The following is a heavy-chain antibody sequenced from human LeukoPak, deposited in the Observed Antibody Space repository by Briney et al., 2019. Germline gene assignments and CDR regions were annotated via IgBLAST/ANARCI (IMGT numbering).Heavy chain of an antibody. CDR2: IYYSGST. CDR1: GGSISSYY. V-gene: IGHV4-59*08. J-gene: IGHJ4*02. D-gene: IGHD2-2*01. Sequence: PSETLSLTCTVSGGSISSYYWSWIRQPPGKGLEWIGYIYYSGSTNYNPSLKSRVTISVDTSKNQFSLKLSSVTAADTAVYYCARGYCSSTSCYSFNYWGQGTLVTVSS. CDR3: ARGYCSSTSCYSFNY.